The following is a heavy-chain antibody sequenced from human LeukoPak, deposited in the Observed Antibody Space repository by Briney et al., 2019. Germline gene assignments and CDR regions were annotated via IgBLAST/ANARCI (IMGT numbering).Heavy chain of an antibody. V-gene: IGHV4-30-4*08. D-gene: IGHD3-3*01. J-gene: IGHJ4*02. CDR3: ARAFGVVIGDY. CDR2: IYYSGST. CDR1: GGSISSGDYY. Sequence: PSQTLSLTCTVSGGSISSGDYYWSWIRQPPGKGLEWIGYIYYSGSTYYNPSLKSRVTISVDTSKNQFSLKLSSVTAADSAVYYCARAFGVVIGDYWGQGTLVTVSS.